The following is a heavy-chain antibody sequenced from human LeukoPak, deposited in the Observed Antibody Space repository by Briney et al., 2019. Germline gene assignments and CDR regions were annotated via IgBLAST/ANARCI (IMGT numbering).Heavy chain of an antibody. CDR3: AGGNSMDV. Sequence: GGSLRLSCAVSGFPFSNSWMYWVRQAPGKGLEGVANIKSVGSGISYVDSVKGRFIISRDNARNSLYLQMNSLRVEDTAVYFCAGGNSMDVWGKGTAVTVSS. CDR1: GFPFSNSW. CDR2: IKSVGSGI. D-gene: IGHD1/OR15-1a*01. J-gene: IGHJ6*04. V-gene: IGHV3-7*03.